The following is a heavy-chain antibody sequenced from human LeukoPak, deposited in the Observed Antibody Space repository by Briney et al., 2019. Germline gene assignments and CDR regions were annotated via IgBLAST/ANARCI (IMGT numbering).Heavy chain of an antibody. CDR3: ARGVRQLVPDY. V-gene: IGHV3-74*01. J-gene: IGHJ4*02. D-gene: IGHD6-6*01. CDR2: INSDGSST. Sequence: PGGSLRLSCAASGFTFSSYWMHWVRQAPGKGLVWVSRINSDGSSTSYADSVKGRFTISRDNAKNTLCLQMNSLRAEDTGVYYCARGVRQLVPDYWGQGTLVTVSS. CDR1: GFTFSSYW.